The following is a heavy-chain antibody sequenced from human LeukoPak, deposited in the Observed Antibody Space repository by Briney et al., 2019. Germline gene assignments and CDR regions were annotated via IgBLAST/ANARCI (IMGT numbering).Heavy chain of an antibody. Sequence: GESLKISCRGSGYSFTSSWIGWVRQMPGIGLEWMGVIFPGDSDTGYSPSYQGQVTISADKSTSTAYLQWSSLKASDSGIYYCARLVRTVKDAFDIWGQGTMVTVSS. CDR3: ARLVRTVKDAFDI. CDR1: GYSFTSSW. V-gene: IGHV5-51*01. J-gene: IGHJ3*02. CDR2: IFPGDSDT.